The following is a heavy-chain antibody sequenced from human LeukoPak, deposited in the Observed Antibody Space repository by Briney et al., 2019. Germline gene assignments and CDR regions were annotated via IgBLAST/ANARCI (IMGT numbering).Heavy chain of an antibody. CDR1: GFTFSRYS. Sequence: NPGGSLRLSCAASGFTFSRYSMNWVRQAPGKGLEWVSSISSSSSYIYYADSVKGRFTISRDNAKNSLYLQMNSLRAEDTAVYYCAREYSSSSTPGYWGQGTLVTVSS. CDR3: AREYSSSSTPGY. J-gene: IGHJ4*02. D-gene: IGHD6-6*01. CDR2: ISSSSSYI. V-gene: IGHV3-21*01.